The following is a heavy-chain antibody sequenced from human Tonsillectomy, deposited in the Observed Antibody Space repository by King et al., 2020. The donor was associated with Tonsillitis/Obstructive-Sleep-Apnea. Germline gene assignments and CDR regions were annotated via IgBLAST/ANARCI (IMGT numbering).Heavy chain of an antibody. V-gene: IGHV3-30*04. D-gene: IGHD5-18*01. Sequence: VQLVESGGGVVQPGRSLRLSCAASGFTFSSYAMHWVRQAPGKGLEWVAVISYDGSNKYYADSVKGRFTSRDNSKNTLYLQMNSLRAEDTAVYYCASQDTAMDYFDYWGQGTLVTVSS. CDR1: GFTFSSYA. CDR3: ASQDTAMDYFDY. J-gene: IGHJ4*02. CDR2: ISYDGSNK.